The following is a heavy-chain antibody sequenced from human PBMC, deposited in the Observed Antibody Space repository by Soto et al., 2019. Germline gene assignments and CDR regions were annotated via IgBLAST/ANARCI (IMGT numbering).Heavy chain of an antibody. CDR1: GFTFSNYA. CDR3: AKPGEVLRYFDGFDY. Sequence: GGSLRLSCAASGFTFSNYAMSWVRQAPGKGLEWVSAISSSGDSPYYADSVKGRFTVSRDNSKNTLYLQMNSLRAEDTAIYYCAKPGEVLRYFDGFDYWGQGTLVTVSS. CDR2: ISSSGDSP. J-gene: IGHJ4*02. D-gene: IGHD3-9*01. V-gene: IGHV3-23*01.